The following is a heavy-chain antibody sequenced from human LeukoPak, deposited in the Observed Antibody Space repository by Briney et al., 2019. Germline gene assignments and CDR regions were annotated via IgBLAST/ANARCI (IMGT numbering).Heavy chain of an antibody. CDR1: GFTFNSYS. D-gene: IGHD6-19*01. Sequence: GGSLRLSCAASGFTFNSYSMHWVRQAPGKGLKWVAVISSHGSNKDYADSVKGRFTISRDNSENTLYLQMDSLATEDTGVYYCAREQGQQWRRFDSWGQGSPVTVSS. CDR2: ISSHGSNK. J-gene: IGHJ4*02. V-gene: IGHV3-30*04. CDR3: AREQGQQWRRFDS.